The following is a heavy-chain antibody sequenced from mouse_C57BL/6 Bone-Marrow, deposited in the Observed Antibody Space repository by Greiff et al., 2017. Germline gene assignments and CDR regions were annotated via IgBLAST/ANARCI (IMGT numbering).Heavy chain of an antibody. CDR3: ARIYYGNYVGY. D-gene: IGHD2-1*01. J-gene: IGHJ2*01. V-gene: IGHV1-81*01. CDR1: GYTFTSYG. Sequence: QVQLKESGAELARPGASVKLSCKASGYTFTSYGISWVKQRTGQGLEWIGEIYPRSGNTYYNEKFKGKATLTADKSSSTAYMELRSLTSEDSAVYFCARIYYGNYVGYWGQGTTLTVSS. CDR2: IYPRSGNT.